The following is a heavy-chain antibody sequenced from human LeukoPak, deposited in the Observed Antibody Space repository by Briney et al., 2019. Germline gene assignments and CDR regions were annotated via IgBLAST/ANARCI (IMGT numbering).Heavy chain of an antibody. CDR2: ISNSGNTI. V-gene: IGHV3-48*03. D-gene: IGHD1-1*01. CDR3: ARVFSNPTGNDY. J-gene: IGHJ4*02. CDR1: GFTFSSYE. Sequence: PGGSLRLSCAASGFTFSSYEMNWVRQVPGKGLEWVSYISNSGNTIFYADSVKGRFTISRDNGKNSLYLQMNSLRAEDTAVYYCARVFSNPTGNDYWGQGTLVTVSS.